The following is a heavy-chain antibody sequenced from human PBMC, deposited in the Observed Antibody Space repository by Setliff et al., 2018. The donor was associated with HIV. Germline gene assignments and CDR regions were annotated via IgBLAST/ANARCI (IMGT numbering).Heavy chain of an antibody. J-gene: IGHJ4*02. CDR2: INVDGSSI. D-gene: IGHD1-26*01. V-gene: IGHV3-74*01. CDR1: GFTFTDYW. Sequence: GGSLRLPCAASGFTFTDYWMHWVRQVPGQGLVWVSRINVDGSSISYADSVKGRFTISRDNANNLVYLQMNSLRVEDTAVYFCARWGSGSYERVFDYWGQGMLVTVSS. CDR3: ARWGSGSYERVFDY.